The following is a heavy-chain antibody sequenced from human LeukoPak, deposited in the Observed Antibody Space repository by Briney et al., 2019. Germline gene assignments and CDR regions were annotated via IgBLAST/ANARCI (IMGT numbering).Heavy chain of an antibody. CDR2: ISSSSSYI. CDR3: ARTTVTTD. CDR1: GLTFSSYS. D-gene: IGHD4-11*01. Sequence: GGSLRLSCAASGLTFSSYSMNWVRQTPGKGLGWVSSISSSSSYIYYADSVKGRFTISRDNAKNSLYLQMNSLRADDTAVYYCARTTVTTDWGQGTLVTVSS. V-gene: IGHV3-21*01. J-gene: IGHJ4*02.